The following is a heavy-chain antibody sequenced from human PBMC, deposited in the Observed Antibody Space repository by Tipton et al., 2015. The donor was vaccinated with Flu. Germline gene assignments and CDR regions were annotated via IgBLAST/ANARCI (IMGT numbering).Heavy chain of an antibody. CDR2: IFHSGST. CDR3: ARVSPGVESWFDP. CDR1: GDSMTSSRYD. D-gene: IGHD1-1*01. Sequence: TLSLTCSVSGDSMTSSRYDWGWIRQPPGKGLEGIGSIFHSGSTYYNPSLKSRVTTSVDTSKNPFSLKLISVTAADTAVYYCARVSPGVESWFDPWGQGTLVSVS. V-gene: IGHV4-39*07. J-gene: IGHJ5*02.